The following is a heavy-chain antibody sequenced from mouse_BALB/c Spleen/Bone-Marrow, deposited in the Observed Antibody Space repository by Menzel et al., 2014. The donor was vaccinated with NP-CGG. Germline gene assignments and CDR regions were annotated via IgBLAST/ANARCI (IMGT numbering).Heavy chain of an antibody. D-gene: IGHD2-14*01. Sequence: QLQQLGPGPVAPPPSLFIPCTGSGFFFNHYRVHRVSQPPGKGLEWLGVKWGGGSTNYNSALMSRLSISKDNSKSQVFLRMNSLQTDDTAMYYCARAAYRYDVTWFAYWGQGTLVTVSA. V-gene: IGHV2-9*02. CDR3: ARAAYRYDVTWFAY. J-gene: IGHJ3*01. CDR1: GFFFNHYR. CDR2: KWGGGST.